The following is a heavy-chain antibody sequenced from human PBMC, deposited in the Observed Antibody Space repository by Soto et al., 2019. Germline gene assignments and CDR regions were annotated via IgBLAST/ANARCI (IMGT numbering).Heavy chain of an antibody. CDR1: GYTFTGYY. CDR2: INPNSGGT. Sequence: ASVKVSCKTSGYTFTGYYMHWVRQAPGQGLEWMGWINPNSGGTNYAQKFQGRVTMTRDTSISTAYMELSSVTAADTAVYYCARRFDNGGPDYWGQGTLVTVSS. V-gene: IGHV1-2*02. D-gene: IGHD2-8*01. CDR3: ARRFDNGGPDY. J-gene: IGHJ4*02.